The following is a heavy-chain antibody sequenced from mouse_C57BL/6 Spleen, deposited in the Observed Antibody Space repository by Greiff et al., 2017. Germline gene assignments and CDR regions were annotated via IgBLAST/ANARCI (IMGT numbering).Heavy chain of an antibody. V-gene: IGHV1-81*01. CDR1: GYTFTSYG. D-gene: IGHD1-1*01. J-gene: IGHJ2*01. CDR3: ARSTTVVATDY. CDR2: IYPRSGNT. Sequence: QVQLKESGAELARPGASVKLSCKASGYTFTSYGISWVKQRTGQGLEWIGEIYPRSGNTYYNEKFKGKATLTADKSSSTAYMELRSLTSEDSAVYFCARSTTVVATDYWGQGTTLTVSS.